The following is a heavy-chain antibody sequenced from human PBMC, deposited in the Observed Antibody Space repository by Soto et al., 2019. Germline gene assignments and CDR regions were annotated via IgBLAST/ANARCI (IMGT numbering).Heavy chain of an antibody. CDR3: ARDFRGDTATANLDY. D-gene: IGHD5-18*01. CDR1: GYTFASYG. V-gene: IGHV1-18*04. Sequence: ASVKVSCKASGYTFASYGISWVRQAPGQGLEWMGWISAYNGNTNYAQKLQGRVTMTTDTSTSTAYMELRSLRSDDTAVYYCARDFRGDTATANLDYWGQGTLVTVSS. J-gene: IGHJ4*02. CDR2: ISAYNGNT.